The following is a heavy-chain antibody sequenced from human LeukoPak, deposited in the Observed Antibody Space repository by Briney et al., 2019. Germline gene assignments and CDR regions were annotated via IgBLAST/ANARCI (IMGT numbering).Heavy chain of an antibody. CDR3: ARALGEYYFDS. Sequence: TSETLSLTCTVSGGSISSGGYYWSWIRQHPGKGLEWIGYIYYSGSTYYSPSFKSRFTISVDTSRNQFSLRLNSVTAADTAVYYCARALGEYYFDSWGQGTLVTVSS. J-gene: IGHJ4*02. CDR2: IYYSGST. D-gene: IGHD3-3*01. CDR1: GGSISSGGYY. V-gene: IGHV4-31*03.